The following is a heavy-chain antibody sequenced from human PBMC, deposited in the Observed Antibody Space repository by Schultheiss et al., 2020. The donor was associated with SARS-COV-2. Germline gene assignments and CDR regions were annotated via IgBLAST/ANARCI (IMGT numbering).Heavy chain of an antibody. V-gene: IGHV3-23*01. Sequence: GVSLRLSCAVSGFTLLGYALSWVRQAPGKGLEWVSGISGSGGSTYYADSVKGRFTISRDNSKNTVYLQMNSLRVEDTAIYYCAKEPLNRGRIFLSRGVTAFDFWGQGSLVTVSS. D-gene: IGHD2/OR15-2a*01. J-gene: IGHJ5*01. CDR3: AKEPLNRGRIFLSRGVTAFDF. CDR1: GFTLLGYA. CDR2: ISGSGGST.